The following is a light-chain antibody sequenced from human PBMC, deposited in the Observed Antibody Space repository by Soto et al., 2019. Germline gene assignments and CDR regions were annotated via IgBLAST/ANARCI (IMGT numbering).Light chain of an antibody. Sequence: DIQMTQSPSTLSASVGDRVTITCRASQSINRWLAWYQQKPGKAPNLLISDASSLESGVPSRFSGSGSGTEFTLSISSLQHDDLATYHCQQYIPSPCTFGQGTKVETK. CDR1: QSINRW. V-gene: IGKV1-5*01. CDR2: DAS. CDR3: QQYIPSPCT. J-gene: IGKJ1*01.